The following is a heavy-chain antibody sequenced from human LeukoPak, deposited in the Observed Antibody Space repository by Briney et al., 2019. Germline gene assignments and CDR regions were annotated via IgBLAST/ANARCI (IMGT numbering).Heavy chain of an antibody. CDR2: INSDGSST. V-gene: IGHV3-74*01. CDR1: GFTFSSYW. CDR3: AREMGSVDAFDI. Sequence: GGSLRLSCAASGFTFSSYWMYWVRQAPGKGLVWVSRINSDGSSTSYADSVKGRFTISRDNAKNTLYLQMNSLRAEDTAVYYCAREMGSVDAFDIWGQGTMVTVSS. D-gene: IGHD2-15*01. J-gene: IGHJ3*02.